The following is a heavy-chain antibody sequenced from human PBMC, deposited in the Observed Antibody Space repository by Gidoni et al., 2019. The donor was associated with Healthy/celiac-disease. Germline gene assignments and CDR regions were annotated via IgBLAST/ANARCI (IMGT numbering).Heavy chain of an antibody. CDR2: IYDSGSN. J-gene: IGHJ3*02. D-gene: IGHD3-22*01. V-gene: IGHV4-31*03. CDR1: GCSISSVGCY. Sequence: QVQLQESGPGLVKPSQTLSPTCTVSGCSISSVGCYWSWSRQHPGKGLEWVGYIYDSGSNYYNPSLKSRFTISVDTSKTQSSLKLSSVTAAETDVYYCESSISYYYDSRGPVGAFDIWGQGTMVTVSS. CDR3: ESSISYYYDSRGPVGAFDI.